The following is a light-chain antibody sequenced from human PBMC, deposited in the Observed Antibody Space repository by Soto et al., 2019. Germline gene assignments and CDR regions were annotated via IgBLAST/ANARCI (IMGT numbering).Light chain of an antibody. V-gene: IGKV1-5*01. CDR1: QSISRW. Sequence: DIPMTQSPSTLSASVGDRVTITCQASQSISRWLAWYQLKPGTAPKLLIYDVSNLQSGVPSRFSGSASGTEFTLTIGSLQPDDYAIYYCQQYSTHSTFGQGTKLEI. J-gene: IGKJ2*01. CDR2: DVS. CDR3: QQYSTHST.